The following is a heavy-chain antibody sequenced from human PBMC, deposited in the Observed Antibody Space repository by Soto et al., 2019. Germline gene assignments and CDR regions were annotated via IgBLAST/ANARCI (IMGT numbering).Heavy chain of an antibody. CDR2: ISGSGGST. Sequence: LRLSCAASGFTFSSYAMSWVRQAPGKGLEWVSAISGSGGSTYYADSVKGRFTISRDNSKNTLYLQMSSLRAEDTAVYYCAKGPGAARTDFDYWGQGTLVTVSS. CDR1: GFTFSSYA. CDR3: AKGPGAARTDFDY. V-gene: IGHV3-23*01. J-gene: IGHJ4*02. D-gene: IGHD6-6*01.